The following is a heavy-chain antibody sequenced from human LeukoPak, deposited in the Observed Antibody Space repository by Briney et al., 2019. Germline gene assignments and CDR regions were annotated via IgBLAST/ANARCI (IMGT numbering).Heavy chain of an antibody. CDR2: ISGSGGST. D-gene: IGHD2-2*01. V-gene: IGHV3-23*01. CDR3: ARKHCSTSGCYLDF. Sequence: GGSLRLSCAASGFTFSSYAMSWVRQAPGKGLEWVSAISGSGGSTYYADSVKGRFTISRDNSKNTLYLQMNSLRAEDTAVYYCARKHCSTSGCYLDFWGQGTLVTVSS. J-gene: IGHJ4*02. CDR1: GFTFSSYA.